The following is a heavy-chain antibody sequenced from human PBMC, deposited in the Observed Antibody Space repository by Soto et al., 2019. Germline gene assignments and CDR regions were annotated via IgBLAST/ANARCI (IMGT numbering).Heavy chain of an antibody. D-gene: IGHD2-21*01. CDR3: GSPNPHRGSGFLYAY. J-gene: IGHJ4*02. Sequence: EASVKVSCKASGYTFSSYYMNWVRQAPGQGLEWLGIINPSGGYTTYAQRFQGRVTITADKSTSTAYMELSSLRSEDTAVYYCGSPNPHRGSGFLYAYWGQGTLVTVSS. CDR2: INPSGGYT. CDR1: GYTFSSYY. V-gene: IGHV1-46*01.